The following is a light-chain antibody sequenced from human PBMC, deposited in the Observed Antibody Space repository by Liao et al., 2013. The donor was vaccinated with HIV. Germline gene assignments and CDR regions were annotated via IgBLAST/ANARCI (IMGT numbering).Light chain of an antibody. CDR3: QAWDSKTGAS. CDR1: KLGDEY. V-gene: IGLV3-1*01. Sequence: YELTQPPSVSVSPGQTASITCSGDKLGDEYASWYQQKPGQSPVLVIYQDTRRPSGIPERFSGSNSGDTATLTISGTQAVDEADYYCQAWDSKTGASFGTGTKVTVL. CDR2: QDT. J-gene: IGLJ1*01.